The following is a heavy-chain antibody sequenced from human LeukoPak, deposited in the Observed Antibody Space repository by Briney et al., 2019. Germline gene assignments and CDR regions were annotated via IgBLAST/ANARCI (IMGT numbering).Heavy chain of an antibody. CDR2: IYPGDSDT. CDR1: GYSFTSYW. Sequence: GESLKISCKGSGYSFTSYWIGWVRQMPGKGLEWMGIIYPGDSDTRYSPSFQGQVAISADKSISTAYLQWSSLRAEDTAVYYCARPSSWYEGSPLPYWGQGTLVTVSS. CDR3: ARPSSWYEGSPLPY. V-gene: IGHV5-51*01. D-gene: IGHD6-13*01. J-gene: IGHJ4*02.